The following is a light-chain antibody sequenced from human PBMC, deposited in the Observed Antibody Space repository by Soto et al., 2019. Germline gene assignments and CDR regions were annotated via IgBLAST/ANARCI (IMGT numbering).Light chain of an antibody. CDR2: EGS. V-gene: IGKV3-11*01. Sequence: IVMTQSPLTLPVTPGEPASISCRASQSVSSYLAWYQQKAGQAPRLLIYEGSNRATGIPTRFSGSGSGTDFTLTISGLEPEDFAVYYCQQRNNWPWTFGQGTKVDNK. CDR1: QSVSSY. J-gene: IGKJ1*01. CDR3: QQRNNWPWT.